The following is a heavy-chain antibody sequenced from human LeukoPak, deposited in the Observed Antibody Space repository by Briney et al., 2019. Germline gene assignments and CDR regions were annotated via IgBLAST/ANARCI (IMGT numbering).Heavy chain of an antibody. CDR1: GFTFSSHW. J-gene: IGHJ4*02. V-gene: IGHV3-74*01. CDR2: IDSEGSSK. D-gene: IGHD3-10*01. CDR3: ARDLSMVYYFDY. Sequence: GGSLRLSCAASGFTFSSHWMHWVRQAPGKGLVWVSRIDSEGSSKAYADSVKGRFTVSRDNAKNTLYLQMDSLRAEDTAVYYCARDLSMVYYFDYWGQGTLVTVSS.